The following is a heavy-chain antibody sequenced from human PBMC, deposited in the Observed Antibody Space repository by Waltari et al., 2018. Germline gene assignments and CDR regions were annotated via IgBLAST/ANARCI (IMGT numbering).Heavy chain of an antibody. CDR3: AKDAEHSASGRSYFDS. Sequence: EVQLVESGGDLVQPGRSLRITCEVSGFLFDDFGMHWVRQRPGKGLEWVSAISWNSRSIGYADSVKGRFTISRDNPRNSLYLKMDNLRPEDTAIYFCAKDAEHSASGRSYFDSWGQGALVTVSS. CDR2: ISWNSRSI. D-gene: IGHD5-18*01. J-gene: IGHJ4*02. CDR1: GFLFDDFG. V-gene: IGHV3-9*01.